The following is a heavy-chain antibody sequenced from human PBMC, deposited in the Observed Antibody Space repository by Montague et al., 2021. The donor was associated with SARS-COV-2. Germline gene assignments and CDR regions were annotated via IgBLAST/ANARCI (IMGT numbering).Heavy chain of an antibody. Sequence: CAISGDSVAEIRRGSEENTHELQTPKDLVCSTLHEKKKYNDYAVSVKSRITINPDTSKHQFSLQLNSVTPEDTAVYYCARGDEEQWLVHYYYYGMDVWGQGTSVTVSS. D-gene: IGHD6-19*01. J-gene: IGHJ6*02. V-gene: IGHV6-1*01. CDR3: ARGDEEQWLVHYYYYGMDV. CDR2: TLHEKKKYN. CDR1: GDSVAEIRRG.